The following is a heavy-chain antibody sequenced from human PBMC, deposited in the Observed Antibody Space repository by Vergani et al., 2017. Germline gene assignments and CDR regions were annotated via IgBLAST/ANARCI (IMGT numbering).Heavy chain of an antibody. D-gene: IGHD2-2*01. Sequence: QVQLVQSGAEVKKPGASVRVSCKASGFTFTSYHIHWVRQAPGQGLDWLGRIDTNSVDTKYSQKFQDRVTITRDTSINTSYMEMRRLRPDDTAIYYGARLIVGCSRTYCFADHWGQGTLVTVAS. CDR2: IDTNSVDT. V-gene: IGHV1-2*06. CDR1: GFTFTSYH. J-gene: IGHJ4*02. CDR3: ARLIVGCSRTYCFADH.